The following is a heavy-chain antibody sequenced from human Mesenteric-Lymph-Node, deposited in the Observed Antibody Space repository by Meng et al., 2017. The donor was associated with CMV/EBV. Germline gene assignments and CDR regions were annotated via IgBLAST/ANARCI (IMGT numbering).Heavy chain of an antibody. CDR2: VHHSGDT. V-gene: IGHV4-39*07. J-gene: IGHJ4*02. D-gene: IGHD1-26*01. CDR3: ARSIVAPTVYFEN. Sequence: SETLSLTCTVSGGSITSSYYWAWIRQPPGKRLEWIVSVHHSGDTYLRPSLKSRATISVDTSKNQFSLRLSSVTAADTALYYCARSIVAPTVYFENWGQGTLVTVSS. CDR1: GGSITSSYY.